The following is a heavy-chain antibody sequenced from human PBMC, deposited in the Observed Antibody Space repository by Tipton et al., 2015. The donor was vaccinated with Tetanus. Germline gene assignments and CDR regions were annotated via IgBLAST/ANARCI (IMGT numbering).Heavy chain of an antibody. CDR2: INEGGST. D-gene: IGHD3-16*01. Sequence: TLSLTCAVTGGSISGPNWWSWVRQIPGKGLEWIGEINEGGSTNYNPSLESRVSISVDTSKHRFSLKVNSVIAADTATYYCARWIGVIPVTGNDAFDVWGPGAMVTVSS. V-gene: IGHV4-4*02. J-gene: IGHJ3*01. CDR3: ARWIGVIPVTGNDAFDV. CDR1: GGSISGPNW.